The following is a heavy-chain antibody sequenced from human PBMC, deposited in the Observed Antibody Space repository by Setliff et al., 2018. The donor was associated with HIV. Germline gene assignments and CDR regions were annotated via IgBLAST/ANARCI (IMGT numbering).Heavy chain of an antibody. CDR3: ARPRLRGSGAFDI. J-gene: IGHJ3*02. D-gene: IGHD2-21*01. CDR1: GDSISSGSYY. Sequence: SETLSLTCTVSGDSISSGSYYWSWIRQPAGGGLEWIGQIHTSGSTNYNPSLKSRVTISIDTSNNQFSLKLSSVTAADTAVYYCARPRLRGSGAFDIWGQGTMVTVSS. V-gene: IGHV4-61*09. CDR2: IHTSGST.